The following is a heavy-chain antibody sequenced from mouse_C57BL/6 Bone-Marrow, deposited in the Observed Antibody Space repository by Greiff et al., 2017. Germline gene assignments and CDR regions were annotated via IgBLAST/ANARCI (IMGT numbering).Heavy chain of an antibody. CDR1: GFTFSSYA. V-gene: IGHV5-9-1*02. D-gene: IGHD3-2*02. CDR3: TRRGQLRLYYYAMDY. CDR2: ISSGGDYI. Sequence: EVKLMESGEGLVKPGGSLKLSCAASGFTFSSYAMSWVRQTPEKRLEWVAYISSGGDYIYYADTVKGRFTIARENARNTLYLQMSSLKSEDTAMYYCTRRGQLRLYYYAMDYWGQGTSVTVSS. J-gene: IGHJ4*01.